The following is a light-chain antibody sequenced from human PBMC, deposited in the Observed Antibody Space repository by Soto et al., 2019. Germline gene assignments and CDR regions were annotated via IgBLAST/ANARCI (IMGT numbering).Light chain of an antibody. CDR3: QQRSNWLVT. J-gene: IGKJ4*01. V-gene: IGKV3-11*01. CDR2: DAS. Sequence: EIVLTQSPATLSLSPGERATLSCRASQSVNIYLAWYQQKPGQAPRLLIYDASNRATGIPARLSGSGSGTDFTLTISSLEPEDIEIYYCQQRSNWLVTFGGGTKVEIK. CDR1: QSVNIY.